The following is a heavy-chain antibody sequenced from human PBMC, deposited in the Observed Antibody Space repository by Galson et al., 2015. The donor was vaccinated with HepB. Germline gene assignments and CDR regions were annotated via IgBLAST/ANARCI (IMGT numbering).Heavy chain of an antibody. V-gene: IGHV4-34*01. D-gene: IGHD2-21*02. CDR1: GGSFSGYY. CDR2: INHSGST. J-gene: IGHJ4*02. CDR3: ARPGEGVVTAIRHFDY. Sequence: ETLSLTCAVYGGSFSGYYWSWIRQPPGKGLEWIGEINHSGSTNYNPSLKSRVTISVDTSKNQFSLKLSSVTAADTAVYYCARPGEGVVTAIRHFDYWGQGTLVTVSS.